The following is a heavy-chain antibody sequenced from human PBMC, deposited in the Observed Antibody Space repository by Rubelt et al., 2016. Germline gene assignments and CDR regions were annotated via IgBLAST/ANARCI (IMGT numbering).Heavy chain of an antibody. D-gene: IGHD1-26*01. CDR1: GGSISSSSYY. CDR2: IYSRGST. Sequence: QLQLQESGPGLVKPSETLSLTCTVSGGSISSSSYYWGWIRQPPGKGLEWIGHIYSRGSTNYNPSRKRLSTVSVDTSKNHVSLRLTAVTAADTAVYYCARGEGGSHNRFDPWGQGTLVTVSS. CDR3: ARGEGGSHNRFDP. V-gene: IGHV4-61*05. J-gene: IGHJ5*02.